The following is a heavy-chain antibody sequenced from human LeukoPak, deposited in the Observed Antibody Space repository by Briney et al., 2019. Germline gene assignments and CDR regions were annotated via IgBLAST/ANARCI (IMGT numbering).Heavy chain of an antibody. D-gene: IGHD4-17*01. J-gene: IGHJ5*02. V-gene: IGHV3-30*18. CDR3: AKGARGDTVTSIVGLNWFDP. CDR1: GITFRSYG. CDR2: ISYDGSHK. Sequence: PGRSLRLSCAASGITFRSYGMHWVRQAPGKGLEWVAVISYDGSHKYYADSVKGRFSISRDNSKNTLYLQMNSQRADDTAVYYCAKGARGDTVTSIVGLNWFDPWGQGTLVTVSS.